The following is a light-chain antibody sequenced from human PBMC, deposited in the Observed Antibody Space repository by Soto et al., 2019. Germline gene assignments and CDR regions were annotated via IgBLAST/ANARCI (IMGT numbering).Light chain of an antibody. CDR3: GTWDSSLSAVV. CDR1: SSNIGNNY. V-gene: IGLV1-51*02. Sequence: QSVLTQPPSVSAAPGQKVTISCSGSSSNIGNNYVSWYQQLPGTAHKLLIYENNKRPSGIPDRFSGSKSGTSATLGITGLQTGDEADYYCGTWDSSLSAVVFGGGTQLTV. J-gene: IGLJ2*01. CDR2: ENN.